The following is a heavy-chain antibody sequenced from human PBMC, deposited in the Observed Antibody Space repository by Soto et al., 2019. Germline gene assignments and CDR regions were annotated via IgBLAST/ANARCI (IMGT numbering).Heavy chain of an antibody. CDR1: GFTFSSYS. V-gene: IGHV3-21*01. Sequence: GGSLRLSCAASGFTFSSYSMNWVRQAPGKGLEWVSSISSSSSYIYYADPVKGRFTISRDNAKNSLYLQMNSLRAEDTAVYYCARDLVGAPDYWGQGTLVTVSS. J-gene: IGHJ4*02. CDR3: ARDLVGAPDY. D-gene: IGHD1-26*01. CDR2: ISSSSSYI.